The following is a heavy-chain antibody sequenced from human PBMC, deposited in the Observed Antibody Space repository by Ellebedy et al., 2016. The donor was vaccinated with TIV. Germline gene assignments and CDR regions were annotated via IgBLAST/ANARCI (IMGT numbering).Heavy chain of an antibody. CDR2: ISYDGSNK. CDR3: ARDLDSSN. V-gene: IGHV3-30-3*01. CDR1: GFTFSSYA. D-gene: IGHD3/OR15-3a*01. Sequence: GGSLRLSCAASGFTFSSYAMHWVRQAPGKGLEWVAVISYDGSNKYYADSVKGRFTISRDNSKNTLYLQMNSLRAEDTAVYYCARDLDSSNWGQGTLVTVSS. J-gene: IGHJ4*02.